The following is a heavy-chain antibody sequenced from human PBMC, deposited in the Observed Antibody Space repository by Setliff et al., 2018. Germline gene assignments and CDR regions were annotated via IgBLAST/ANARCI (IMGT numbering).Heavy chain of an antibody. V-gene: IGHV1-18*01. D-gene: IGHD6-19*01. CDR3: ARSPPNRGSGSGWYGDF. J-gene: IGHJ4*02. CDR1: GYIFTRYR. CDR2: ISTRNDDT. Sequence: ASVKVSCKASGYIFTRYRITWVRQSPGQGLEWMGWISTRNDDTGYAQKFKGRVTLTTDTPTATGYLELRSLTSDDTAVYYCARSPPNRGSGSGWYGDFWGQGTLVTVSS.